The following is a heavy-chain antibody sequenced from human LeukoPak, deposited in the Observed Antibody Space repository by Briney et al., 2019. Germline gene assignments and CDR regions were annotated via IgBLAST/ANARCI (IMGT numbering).Heavy chain of an antibody. V-gene: IGHV3-48*03. CDR1: GFTFSGYE. Sequence: GGSLRLSCAASGFTFSGYEMNWVRQAPGKGLEWVSYISISGTIISYADSVKGRFTISRDNAKNSLYLQMNSLRAEDTAVYYCARERDDYYFDYWGQGTLVTVSS. CDR2: ISISGTII. J-gene: IGHJ4*02. D-gene: IGHD3-3*01. CDR3: ARERDDYYFDY.